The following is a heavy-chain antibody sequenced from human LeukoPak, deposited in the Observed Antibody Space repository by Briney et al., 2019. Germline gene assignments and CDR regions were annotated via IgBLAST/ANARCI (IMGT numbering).Heavy chain of an antibody. D-gene: IGHD6-19*01. CDR3: ARGRIGSGWYRFFGY. J-gene: IGHJ4*02. CDR1: GGSFSGYY. Sequence: SETLSLTCAVYGGSFSGYYWSWIREPPGKGLEWIGEINHSGSTNYNTSLKRRGTISVETCKKQFSLKRRSVTAADTAVYYCARGRIGSGWYRFFGYWGQGTLVTVSS. V-gene: IGHV4-34*01. CDR2: INHSGST.